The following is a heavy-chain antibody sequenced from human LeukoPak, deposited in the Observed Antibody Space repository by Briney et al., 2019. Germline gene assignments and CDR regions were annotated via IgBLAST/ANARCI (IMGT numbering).Heavy chain of an antibody. D-gene: IGHD3-16*01. CDR2: IIPILGIA. J-gene: IGHJ3*02. CDR1: GGTFSSYA. V-gene: IGHV1-69*04. CDR3: ARGGEFTSLFDI. Sequence: SVKVSCKASGGTFSSYAISWVRQAPGQGLEWMGRIIPILGIANYAQKFQGRVTITADKSTSTAYMELSSLRSEDTAVYYCARGGEFTSLFDIWGQGTMVSVSS.